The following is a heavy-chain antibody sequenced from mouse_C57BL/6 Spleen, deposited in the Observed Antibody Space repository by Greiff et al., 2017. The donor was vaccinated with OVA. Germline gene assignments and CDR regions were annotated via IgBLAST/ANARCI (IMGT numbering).Heavy chain of an antibody. CDR1: GYAFSSSW. V-gene: IGHV1-82*01. CDR3: ARSYYGSPYYFDY. Sequence: VQRVESGPELVKPGASVKISCKASGYAFSSSWMNWVKQRPGKGLEWIGRIYPGDGDTNYNGKFKGKATLTADKSSSTAYMQLSSLTSEDSAVYFCARSYYGSPYYFDYWGQGTTLTVSS. CDR2: IYPGDGDT. J-gene: IGHJ2*01. D-gene: IGHD1-1*01.